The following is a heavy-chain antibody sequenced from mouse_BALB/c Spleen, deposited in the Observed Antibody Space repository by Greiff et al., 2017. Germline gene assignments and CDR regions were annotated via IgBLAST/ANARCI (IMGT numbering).Heavy chain of an antibody. V-gene: IGHV5-6-4*01. J-gene: IGHJ4*01. CDR2: ISSGGSYT. Sequence: EVKVVESGGGLVKPGGSLKLSCAASGFTFSSYTMSWVRQTPEKRLEWVATISSGGSYTYYPDSVKGRFTISRDNAKNTLYLQMSSLKSEDTAMYYCTREYYDPLYYAMDYWGQGTSVTVSS. D-gene: IGHD2-4*01. CDR3: TREYYDPLYYAMDY. CDR1: GFTFSSYT.